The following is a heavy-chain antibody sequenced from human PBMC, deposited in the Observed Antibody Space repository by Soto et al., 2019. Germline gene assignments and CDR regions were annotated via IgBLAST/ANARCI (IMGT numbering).Heavy chain of an antibody. J-gene: IGHJ4*02. CDR3: ARHVSITIFGVVRPYYFDY. CDR2: IYYSGST. Sequence: SETLSLTCTVSGGSISSSSYYWGWIRQPPGKGLEWIGSIYYSGSTYYNPSLESRVTISVDTSKNQFSLKLSSVTAADTAVYYCARHVSITIFGVVRPYYFDYWGQGTLVTVSS. D-gene: IGHD3-3*01. V-gene: IGHV4-39*01. CDR1: GGSISSSSYY.